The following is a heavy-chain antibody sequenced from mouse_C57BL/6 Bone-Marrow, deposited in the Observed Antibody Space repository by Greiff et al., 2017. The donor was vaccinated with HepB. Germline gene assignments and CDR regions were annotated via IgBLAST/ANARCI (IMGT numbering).Heavy chain of an antibody. CDR1: GFTFSSYG. D-gene: IGHD1-1*01. J-gene: IGHJ3*01. CDR3: ARKLYYGSSRFAY. Sequence: EVMLVESGGDLVKPGGSLKLSCAASGFTFSSYGMSWVRQTPDKRLEWVATISSGGSYTYYPDSVKGRFTISRDNAKNTLYLQMSSLKSEDTAMYYCARKLYYGSSRFAYWGQGTLVTVSA. V-gene: IGHV5-6*02. CDR2: ISSGGSYT.